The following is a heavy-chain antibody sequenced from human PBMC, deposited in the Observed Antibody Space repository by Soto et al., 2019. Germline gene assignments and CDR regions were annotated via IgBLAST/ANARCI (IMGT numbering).Heavy chain of an antibody. Sequence: GGSLRRSCAVSGFTFDDNAMHWGRQAPEKGLEWVSGINWKSDIGYADSVKGRFTISRDNAENSLYLQRNSLRAEDTALYYCAISQDRGGRNPFICWGQGNQVTVSS. CDR3: AISQDRGGRNPFIC. CDR1: GFTFDDNA. J-gene: IGHJ1*01. D-gene: IGHD3-16*01. V-gene: IGHV3-9*01. CDR2: INWKSDI.